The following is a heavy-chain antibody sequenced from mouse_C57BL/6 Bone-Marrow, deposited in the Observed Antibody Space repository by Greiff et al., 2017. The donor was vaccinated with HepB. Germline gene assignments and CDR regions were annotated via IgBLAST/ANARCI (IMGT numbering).Heavy chain of an antibody. D-gene: IGHD2-4*01. J-gene: IGHJ4*01. Sequence: VKVVESDAELVKPGASVKISCKVSGYTFTDHTIHWMKQRPEQGLEWIGYIYPRDGSTKYNEKFKGKATLTADKSSSTAYMQLNSLTSEDSAVYFCARWRGLRRRAMDYWGQGTSVTVSS. CDR3: ARWRGLRRRAMDY. CDR2: IYPRDGST. CDR1: GYTFTDHT. V-gene: IGHV1-78*01.